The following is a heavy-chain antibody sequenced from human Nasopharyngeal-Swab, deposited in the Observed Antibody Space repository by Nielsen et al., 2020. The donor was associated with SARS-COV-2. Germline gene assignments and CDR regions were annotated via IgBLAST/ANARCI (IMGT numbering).Heavy chain of an antibody. CDR1: GFTVSSNY. CDR2: IYSGGST. D-gene: IGHD2-15*01. V-gene: IGHV3-53*01. J-gene: IGHJ4*02. CDR3: ARATQTYSGGDFDY. Sequence: GESLKISCAASGFTVSSNYMSWVRQAPGKGLEWVSVIYSGGSTYYADSVKGRFTISRDNSKNTLYLQMNSLRAEDTAVYYCARATQTYSGGDFDYWGQGTLVTVSS.